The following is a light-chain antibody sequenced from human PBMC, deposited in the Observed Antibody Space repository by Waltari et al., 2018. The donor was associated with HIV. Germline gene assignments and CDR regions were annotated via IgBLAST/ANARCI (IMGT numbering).Light chain of an antibody. CDR2: GAS. J-gene: IGKJ4*01. CDR3: QKYDSAPLT. V-gene: IGKV1-27*01. CDR1: QGIDHY. Sequence: DVQMTQSPASLSASVGDRVTITCRASQGIDHYLAWYQQKPGKVPKLLISGASTLRAGVPSRFSGSGSGTLFTLTINGLQPEDVATYYCQKYDSAPLTFGGGTKIEIK.